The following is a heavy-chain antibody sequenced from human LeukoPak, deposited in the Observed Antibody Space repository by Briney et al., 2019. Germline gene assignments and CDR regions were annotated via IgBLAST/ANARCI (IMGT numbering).Heavy chain of an antibody. J-gene: IGHJ4*02. CDR3: ASYSGSYSSDFDY. CDR1: GYTFTGYY. D-gene: IGHD1-26*01. CDR2: INPNSGGT. Sequence: ASVKVSFKASGYTFTGYYMHWVRQAPGQGLEWMGWINPNSGGTNYAQKFQGRVTMTRDTSISTAYMELSRLRSDDTAVYYCASYSGSYSSDFDYWGQGTLVTVSS. V-gene: IGHV1-2*02.